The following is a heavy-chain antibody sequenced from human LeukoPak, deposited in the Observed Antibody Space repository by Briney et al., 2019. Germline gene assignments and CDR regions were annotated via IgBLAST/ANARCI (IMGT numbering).Heavy chain of an antibody. CDR3: ARAHSSSFDY. D-gene: IGHD6-13*01. V-gene: IGHV3-7*04. J-gene: IGHJ4*02. CDR1: GFTFSNAW. Sequence: GGSLRLSCAASGFTFSNAWMSWVRQAPGKGLEWVANIKEDGSEKYYVDSVKGRFIISRDNAKNSLYLQMNSLRAEDTAVYYCARAHSSSFDYWGQGTLVTVSS. CDR2: IKEDGSEK.